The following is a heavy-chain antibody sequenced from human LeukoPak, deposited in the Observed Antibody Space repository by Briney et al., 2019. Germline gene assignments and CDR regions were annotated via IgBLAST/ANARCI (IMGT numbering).Heavy chain of an antibody. Sequence: GESLKISCEGSGYRFTNYWIGWVRQMPGKGLEWMGIIYPGDSDTRYSPSFQGQVTISADKSTSTAYLQWSSLKASDSAMYYCARRAGSSEEYEYWGQGTLVTVSS. CDR1: GYRFTNYW. V-gene: IGHV5-51*01. CDR2: IYPGDSDT. J-gene: IGHJ4*02. D-gene: IGHD3-10*01. CDR3: ARRAGSSEEYEY.